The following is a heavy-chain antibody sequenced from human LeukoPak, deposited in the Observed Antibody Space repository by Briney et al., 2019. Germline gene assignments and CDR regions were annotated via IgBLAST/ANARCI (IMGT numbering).Heavy chain of an antibody. D-gene: IGHD3-22*01. Sequence: GGSLRLSCAASGFTFSSYAMSWVRQAPGKGLEWVSAISGSGGSTYYADSVKGRFTISRDNSKNTLFLQMNSLRGEDTAVYYCAKVVVYYYDSSGYDCWGQGTLVTVSS. CDR3: AKVVVYYYDSSGYDC. V-gene: IGHV3-23*01. CDR1: GFTFSSYA. CDR2: ISGSGGST. J-gene: IGHJ4*02.